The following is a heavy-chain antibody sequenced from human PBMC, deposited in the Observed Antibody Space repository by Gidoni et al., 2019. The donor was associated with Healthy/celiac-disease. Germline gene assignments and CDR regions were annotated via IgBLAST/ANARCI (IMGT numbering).Heavy chain of an antibody. J-gene: IGHJ6*02. CDR2: IYTSGST. V-gene: IGHV4-61*02. Sequence: QVQLQESGPGLVKPSQTLSLTCTVSGGSISSGSYYWSWIRQPAGKGLEWIGRIYTSGSTNYNPSLKSRVTISVDTSKNQFSLKLSSVTAADTAVYYCARAGDSSGYYSTRPYYYYGMDVWGQGTTVTVSS. CDR3: ARAGDSSGYYSTRPYYYYGMDV. D-gene: IGHD3-22*01. CDR1: GGSISSGSYY.